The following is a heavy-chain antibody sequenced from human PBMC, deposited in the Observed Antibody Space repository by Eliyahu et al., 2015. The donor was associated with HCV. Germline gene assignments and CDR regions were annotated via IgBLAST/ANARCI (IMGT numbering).Heavy chain of an antibody. CDR2: ISVAGATP. CDR3: AKHRYSSGALLDY. J-gene: IGHJ4*02. CDR1: GFSFSSYA. V-gene: IGHV3-23*01. D-gene: IGHD3-22*01. Sequence: QLLESGGGLVQPGGSLRLSCAASGFSFSSYAMGWVRQAPGTGLEWVSSISVAGATPYYADSVKARFTISRDDSQNTLHLQMDSLRAEDTALYYCAKHRYSSGALLDYWGQGTLVTVSS.